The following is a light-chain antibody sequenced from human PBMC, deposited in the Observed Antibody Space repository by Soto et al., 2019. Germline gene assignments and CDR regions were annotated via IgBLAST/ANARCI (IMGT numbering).Light chain of an antibody. CDR3: SSFTSSGTRV. J-gene: IGLJ1*01. CDR2: EVS. V-gene: IGLV2-14*01. Sequence: QSALTQPASVSGSPGQSITISCTGTSSDVGGYNYVSWYQQHPGKAPKVMIYEVSNRPSGVSNRFSGSKSGNTASLTISGLQAEDEADYYCSSFTSSGTRVFGTGTKATVL. CDR1: SSDVGGYNY.